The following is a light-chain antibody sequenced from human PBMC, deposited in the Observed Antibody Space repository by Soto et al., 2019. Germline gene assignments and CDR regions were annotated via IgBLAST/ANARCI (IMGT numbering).Light chain of an antibody. V-gene: IGLV2-11*01. CDR3: CSYLGSYSYV. Sequence: QSALTQPRSVSGSPGQSVTISCTGTSSDVGGYDSVSWYQQQPGKAPKLLIYDVTKRPSGVPNRFSGSKSGNTASLTISGHQAEDEADYYCCSYLGSYSYVFGTGTKVTVL. CDR1: SSDVGGYDS. J-gene: IGLJ1*01. CDR2: DVT.